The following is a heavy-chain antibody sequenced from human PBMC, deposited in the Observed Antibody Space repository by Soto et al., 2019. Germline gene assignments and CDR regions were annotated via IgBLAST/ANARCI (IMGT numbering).Heavy chain of an antibody. CDR1: GFTFSTYW. V-gene: IGHV3-7*04. CDR3: ASEIRLGTLHY. J-gene: IGHJ4*02. Sequence: EVQLVESGGDLVQPGGSVRLSCVASGFTFSTYWMSWVRQAPGKGLEWVANIKEDGSELNYLDYVKGRFTISRDNAKSTLYLQMNSLRVEDTGVYYCASEIRLGTLHYWGQGALVTVAS. CDR2: IKEDGSEL. D-gene: IGHD3-16*01.